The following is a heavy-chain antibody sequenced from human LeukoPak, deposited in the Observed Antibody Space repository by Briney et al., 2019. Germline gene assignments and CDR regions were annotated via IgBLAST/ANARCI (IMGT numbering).Heavy chain of an antibody. D-gene: IGHD3-3*01. CDR1: GYTFTSYG. CDR2: ISAYNGNT. Sequence: GASVKVSCKASGYTFTSYGISWVRQAPGQGLEWMGWISAYNGNTNYAQKLQGRVTMTTDESTSTAYMELRSLRSDDTAVYYCARDSGGDYDFWSGYYPYYYYYYMDVWGKGTTVTVSS. J-gene: IGHJ6*03. V-gene: IGHV1-18*01. CDR3: ARDSGGDYDFWSGYYPYYYYYYMDV.